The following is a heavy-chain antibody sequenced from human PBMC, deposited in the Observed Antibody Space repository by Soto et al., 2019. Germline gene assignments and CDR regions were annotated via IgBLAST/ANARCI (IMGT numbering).Heavy chain of an antibody. Sequence: SETLSLTCDVYGGSFSGYYWSWIRQSPGKGLEWIGQIKHSGGTNYNPLLKSRVTISVDTPRNQFSLKLSSVTAANTAVYFCARTYYYRSGTYLDWFDPWGRGTLVIVSS. CDR1: GGSFSGYY. CDR2: IKHSGGT. V-gene: IGHV4-34*01. D-gene: IGHD3-10*01. J-gene: IGHJ5*02. CDR3: ARTYYYRSGTYLDWFDP.